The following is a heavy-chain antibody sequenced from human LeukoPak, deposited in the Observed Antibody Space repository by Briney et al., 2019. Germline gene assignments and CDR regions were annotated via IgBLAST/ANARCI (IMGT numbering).Heavy chain of an antibody. Sequence: GGSLRLSCAASGFTFSSYAMHWVRQAPGKGLEWVAVISYDGSNKYYADSVKGRFTISRDNSKNTLYLQMNSLRAEDTAVYYCAKEEEPRLGYGVDVWGQGTTVTVSS. V-gene: IGHV3-30*04. CDR1: GFTFSSYA. CDR3: AKEEEPRLGYGVDV. CDR2: ISYDGSNK. J-gene: IGHJ6*02. D-gene: IGHD1-14*01.